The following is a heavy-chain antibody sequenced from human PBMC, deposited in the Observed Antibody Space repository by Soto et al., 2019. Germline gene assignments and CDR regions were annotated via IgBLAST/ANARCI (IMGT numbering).Heavy chain of an antibody. CDR1: GGSISRGGYY. V-gene: IGHV4-31*03. Sequence: SETLSLTCTVSGGSISRGGYYWSWIRQHPGKGLEWNGYIYFRESNYNNPTLKSRVTISVDTSKNQFSLKLSSVTAADTAVDYCARDRWYIVGSEYFDSGMDVWGQGTTVTVSS. CDR3: ARDRWYIVGSEYFDSGMDV. D-gene: IGHD1-26*01. J-gene: IGHJ6*02. CDR2: IYFRESN.